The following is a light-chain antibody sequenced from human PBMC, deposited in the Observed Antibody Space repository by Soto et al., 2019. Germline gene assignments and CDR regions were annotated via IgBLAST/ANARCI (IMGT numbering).Light chain of an antibody. CDR1: QSLSDN. CDR3: QQYGSSGT. J-gene: IGKJ1*01. Sequence: IVMTQSPDILAVSPGETVTLSCRASQSLSDNLAWYQQKPGQAPRLLIYGASSRATGVPDRFSGGGSGTDFTLTISRLEPEDFAVYYCQQYGSSGTFGQGTKVDIK. CDR2: GAS. V-gene: IGKV3-20*01.